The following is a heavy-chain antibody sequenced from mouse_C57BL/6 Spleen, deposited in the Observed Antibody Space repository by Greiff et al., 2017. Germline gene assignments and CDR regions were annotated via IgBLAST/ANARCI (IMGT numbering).Heavy chain of an antibody. D-gene: IGHD4-1*01. CDR1: GYTFTSYW. CDR2: IDPSDSYT. CDR3: ARGWDGGENY. J-gene: IGHJ2*01. Sequence: QVQLQQPGAELVKPGASVKLSCKASGYTFTSYWMQWVKQRPGQGLEWIGEIDPSDSYTNNNQKFKGKATLTVDTSSSTAYMQLSSLTSEDSAVYYCARGWDGGENYWGQGTTLTVSS. V-gene: IGHV1-50*01.